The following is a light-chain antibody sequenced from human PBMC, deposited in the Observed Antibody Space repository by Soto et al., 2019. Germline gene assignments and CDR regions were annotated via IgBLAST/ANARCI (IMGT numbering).Light chain of an antibody. CDR3: QRYGSSQFT. CDR2: DAS. V-gene: IGKV3-20*01. J-gene: IGKJ3*01. Sequence: EIVMTQSPATLSVSPGERATLSCRASQSVSSNLAWYQQKPGQAPRLLIYDASNRATGIPARFSGSGSGTDFTLTINRLEPEDFAVYYCQRYGSSQFTFGPGTKVDIK. CDR1: QSVSSN.